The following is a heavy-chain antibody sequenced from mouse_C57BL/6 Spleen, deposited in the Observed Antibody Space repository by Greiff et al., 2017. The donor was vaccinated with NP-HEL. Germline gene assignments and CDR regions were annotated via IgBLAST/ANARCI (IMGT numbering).Heavy chain of an antibody. Sequence: QVQLQQPGAELVKPGASVKLSCKASGYTFTSSWMHWVKQRPGQGLEWIGMIHPNSGSTNSNEKFKSKATLTVDKSSSTAYMQLSSLTSEDSAVYYCARWSAYGYVEFAYWGQGTLVTVSA. J-gene: IGHJ3*01. CDR2: IHPNSGST. CDR3: ARWSAYGYVEFAY. CDR1: GYTFTSSW. V-gene: IGHV1-64*01. D-gene: IGHD2-2*01.